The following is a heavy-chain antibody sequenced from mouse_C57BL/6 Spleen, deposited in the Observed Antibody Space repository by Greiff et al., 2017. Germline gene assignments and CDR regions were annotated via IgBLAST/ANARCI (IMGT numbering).Heavy chain of an antibody. V-gene: IGHV2-9-1*01. CDR3: ARKSSYWYAMDD. J-gene: IGHJ4*01. CDR2: IWTGGGT. D-gene: IGHD2-12*01. CDR1: GFSLTSYA. Sequence: VQLQESGPGLVAPSQCLSITCTVSGFSLTSYAISWVRQPPGKGLEWLGVIWTGGGTIYNSAPKSSLSISKDNSKSEVFLKMNRLQADDAARYYWARKSSYWYAMDDWGQGTSVTVSS.